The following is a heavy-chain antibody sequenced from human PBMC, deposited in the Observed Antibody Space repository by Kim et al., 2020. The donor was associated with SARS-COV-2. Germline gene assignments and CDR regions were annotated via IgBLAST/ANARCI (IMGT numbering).Heavy chain of an antibody. V-gene: IGHV5-51*01. D-gene: IGHD6-19*01. CDR1: GYSFTSYW. Sequence: GESLKISCKGSGYSFTSYWIGWVRQMPGKGLEWMGIIYPGDSDTRYSPSFQGQVTISADKSISTAYLQWSSLKASDTAMYYCARQWGRGFDSSGWYDVGEFDYWGQGTLVTVSS. CDR3: ARQWGRGFDSSGWYDVGEFDY. CDR2: IYPGDSDT. J-gene: IGHJ4*02.